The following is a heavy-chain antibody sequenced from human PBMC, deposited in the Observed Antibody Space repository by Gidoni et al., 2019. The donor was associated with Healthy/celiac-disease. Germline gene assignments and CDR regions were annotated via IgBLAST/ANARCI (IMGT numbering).Heavy chain of an antibody. Sequence: EVQLLESGGGLVQPGGSLRLSCAASGFTFSSSAMSWVRQAPGKGLEWVSAISGSGGSTYYADSVKGRFTISRDNSKNTLYLQMNSLRAEDTAVYYCAKDHFPGLPMGGWYYFDYWGQGTLVTVSS. D-gene: IGHD6-19*01. CDR1: GFTFSSSA. CDR2: ISGSGGST. V-gene: IGHV3-23*01. J-gene: IGHJ4*02. CDR3: AKDHFPGLPMGGWYYFDY.